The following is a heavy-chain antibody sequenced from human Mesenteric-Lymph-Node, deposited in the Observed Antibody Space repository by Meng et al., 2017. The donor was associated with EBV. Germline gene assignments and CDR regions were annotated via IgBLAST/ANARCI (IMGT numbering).Heavy chain of an antibody. D-gene: IGHD5-18*01. J-gene: IGHJ4*02. CDR3: ATSGYGFPFDD. CDR2: ISYTGSP. V-gene: IGHV4-39*07. Sequence: QLQLQESGPGLLKPSXXLSLTCSVSGGSISSIRYYWGWVRQPPGKGLEWIGSISYTGSPDYNPSLKSRVTISVDMSKSQFSLTLNSVTAADTAVYYCATSGYGFPFDDWGQGTLVTVSS. CDR1: GGSISSIRYY.